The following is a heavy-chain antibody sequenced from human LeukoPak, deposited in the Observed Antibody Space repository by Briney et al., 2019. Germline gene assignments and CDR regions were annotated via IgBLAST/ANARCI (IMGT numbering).Heavy chain of an antibody. CDR3: ARSGVGVGSYGAFDI. Sequence: SVKVSCKASGYTFTYRYLHWVRQAPGQALEWMGWITPFNGNTNYAQKFQDRVTIARDRSMSTAYMELSSLRSEDTAMYYCARSGVGVGSYGAFDIWGQGTMVTVSS. J-gene: IGHJ3*02. V-gene: IGHV1-45*02. CDR2: ITPFNGNT. D-gene: IGHD1-26*01. CDR1: GYTFTYRY.